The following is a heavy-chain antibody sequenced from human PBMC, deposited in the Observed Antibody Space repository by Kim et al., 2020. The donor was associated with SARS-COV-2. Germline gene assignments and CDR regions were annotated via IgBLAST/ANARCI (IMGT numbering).Heavy chain of an antibody. V-gene: IGHV4-34*01. J-gene: IGHJ4*02. CDR3: ARGGSDDYGDSVDFDY. D-gene: IGHD4-17*01. Sequence: SLKSRVTISVDTSKNQCSLKLSSVTAADTAVYYCARGGSDDYGDSVDFDYWGQGTLVTVSS.